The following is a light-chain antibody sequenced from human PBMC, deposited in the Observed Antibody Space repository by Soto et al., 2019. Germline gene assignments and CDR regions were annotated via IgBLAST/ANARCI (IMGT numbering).Light chain of an antibody. V-gene: IGKV3-15*01. Sequence: EIVMTQSPATLSVSPGERATLSCRASQSVGSGLSWYQQKPDQAPRLLIYGASTRATGIPARFSGSGSGTEFTLTISSLQSEDYAVYYCQQYNNWPPYTCGQGTKVEIK. CDR3: QQYNNWPPYT. J-gene: IGKJ2*01. CDR2: GAS. CDR1: QSVGSG.